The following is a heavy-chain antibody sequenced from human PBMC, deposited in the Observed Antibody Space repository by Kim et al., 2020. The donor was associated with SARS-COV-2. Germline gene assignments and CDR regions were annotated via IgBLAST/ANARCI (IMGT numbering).Heavy chain of an antibody. CDR1: GGSFSGYY. J-gene: IGHJ5*02. V-gene: IGHV4-34*01. CDR3: ARSMAPITRVWFGT. CDR2: INHSGST. D-gene: IGHD5-12*01. Sequence: SETLSLTCAVYGGSFSGYYWSWIRQLPGKGLEWIGEINHSGSTNYNPSLKSRVTISVDTSKNQFSLKLSSVTAAATAVYYCARSMAPITRVWFGTWGQGT.